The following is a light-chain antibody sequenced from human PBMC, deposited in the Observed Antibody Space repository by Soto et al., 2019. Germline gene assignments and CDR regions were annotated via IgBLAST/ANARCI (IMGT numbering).Light chain of an antibody. CDR1: QSVSSY. V-gene: IGKV3-11*01. CDR2: DAS. Sequence: EIVLTQSPATLSLSPGERATLSCRASQSVSSYLAWYQQKPGQAPRLLIYDASNRATGIPARFSGSGSGTDFTLTISSLEPEDFAVYYCLQRSKWEFTFGPGTKVDIK. CDR3: LQRSKWEFT. J-gene: IGKJ3*01.